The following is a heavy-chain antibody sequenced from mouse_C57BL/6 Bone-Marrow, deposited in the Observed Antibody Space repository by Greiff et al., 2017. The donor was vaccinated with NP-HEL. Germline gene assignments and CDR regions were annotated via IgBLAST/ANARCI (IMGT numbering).Heavy chain of an antibody. Sequence: DVKLVESGGGLVQPGGSLKLSCAASGFTFSDYYMYWVRQTPEKRLEWVAYISNGGGSTYYPDTVKGRFTISRDNAKNTLYLQMSRLKSEDTAMYYCARLRYCDVWGTGTTVTVSS. CDR1: GFTFSDYY. CDR3: ARLRYCDV. V-gene: IGHV5-12*01. J-gene: IGHJ1*03. CDR2: ISNGGGST.